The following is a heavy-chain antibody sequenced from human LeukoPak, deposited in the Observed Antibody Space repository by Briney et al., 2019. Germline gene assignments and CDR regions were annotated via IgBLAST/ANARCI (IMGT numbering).Heavy chain of an antibody. J-gene: IGHJ4*02. CDR3: ARVAEYCSSTSCYERVEY. D-gene: IGHD2-2*01. CDR1: GYSFSAYL. CDR2: INPNTGGS. V-gene: IGHV1-2*02. Sequence: ASVPVSRKDSGYSFSAYLIHWVRQAPGQGLEWMGWINPNTGGSNYAQKLQGRVTMTTDTSTRTAYMELRRLRSDDTAVYYCARVAEYCSSTSCYERVEYWGQGALLSVSS.